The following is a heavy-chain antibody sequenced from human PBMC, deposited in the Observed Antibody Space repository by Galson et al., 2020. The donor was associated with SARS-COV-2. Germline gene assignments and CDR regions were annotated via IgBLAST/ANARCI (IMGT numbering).Heavy chain of an antibody. D-gene: IGHD5-12*01. CDR1: GYTFTSYG. Sequence: ASVKVSCKASGYTFTSYGISWVRQAPGQGLEWMGWISAYNGNTNYAQKLQGRVTMTTDTSTSTAYMELRSLRSDDTAVYYCARGFRVVGGYVGGYYYYYGMDVWGQGTTVTVSS. V-gene: IGHV1-18*01. CDR2: ISAYNGNT. J-gene: IGHJ6*02. CDR3: ARGFRVVGGYVGGYYYYYGMDV.